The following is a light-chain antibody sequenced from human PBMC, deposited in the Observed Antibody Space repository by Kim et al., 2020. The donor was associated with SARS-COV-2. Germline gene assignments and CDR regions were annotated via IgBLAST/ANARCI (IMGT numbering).Light chain of an antibody. CDR1: SLRSYY. J-gene: IGLJ2*01. CDR3: NSRDSNDYVV. CDR2: GKN. Sequence: VALGQTVRITCQGDSLRSYYATWYQQKQGQAPIPVIYGKNNRPSGIPDRFSGSSSGNTASLTITGTQAGDEADYYCNSRDSNDYVVFGGGTQLTVL. V-gene: IGLV3-19*01.